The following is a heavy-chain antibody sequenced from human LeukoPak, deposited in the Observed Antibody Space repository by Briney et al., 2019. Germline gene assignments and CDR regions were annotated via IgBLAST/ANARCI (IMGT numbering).Heavy chain of an antibody. V-gene: IGHV3-21*01. D-gene: IGHD3-22*01. Sequence: PGGSLRLSCAASGFTFSSYSMNWVRQAPGKGLEWVSSISSSSSYIYYADPVKGRFTISRDNAKNSLYLQMNSLRAEDTAVYYCARDHWHYDSSGYANWGQGTLVTVSS. CDR3: ARDHWHYDSSGYAN. CDR1: GFTFSSYS. CDR2: ISSSSSYI. J-gene: IGHJ4*02.